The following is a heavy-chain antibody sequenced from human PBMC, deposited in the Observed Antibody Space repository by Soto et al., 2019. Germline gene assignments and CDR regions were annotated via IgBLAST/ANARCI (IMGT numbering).Heavy chain of an antibody. Sequence: PSETLSLTCTVSSDSISSYSWSWIRQPPGKGLEWIGYVYHTGRTSYNPSLKSRVSISMDTSKNQFSLNLDSVTAADTAVYFCARDFAYFDSWGQGTLVTVSS. D-gene: IGHD3-3*01. V-gene: IGHV4-59*01. CDR1: SDSISSYS. CDR3: ARDFAYFDS. J-gene: IGHJ4*02. CDR2: VYHTGRT.